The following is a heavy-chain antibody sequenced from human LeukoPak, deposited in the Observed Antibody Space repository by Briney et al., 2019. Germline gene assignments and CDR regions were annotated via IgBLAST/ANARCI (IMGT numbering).Heavy chain of an antibody. CDR3: TRHNYGDYYWYFDL. CDR2: IRYDGSNK. J-gene: IGHJ2*01. V-gene: IGHV3-33*01. CDR1: GFTFSSYG. D-gene: IGHD4-17*01. Sequence: PGRSLRLSCAASGFTFSSYGMHWVRQAPGKGLEWVAVIRYDGSNKYYADSVKGRFTISRDNSKNTLYLQMNSLRAEDTAVYYCTRHNYGDYYWYFDLWGRGALVTVSS.